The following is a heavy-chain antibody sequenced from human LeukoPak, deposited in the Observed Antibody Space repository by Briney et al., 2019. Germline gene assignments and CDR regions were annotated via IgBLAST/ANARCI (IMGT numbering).Heavy chain of an antibody. D-gene: IGHD2-15*01. CDR3: ARLAYTNAAGWFFDL. Sequence: GGSLGLSCAASGFTCSDHYVDWVRQAPGKGLEWVGRTRNKAYKYTTEYAASVKGRFSISRDDSKNSLYLQMNSLKSEDTAVYYCARLAYTNAAGWFFDLWGRGTQVTVSS. CDR2: TRNKAYKYTT. V-gene: IGHV3-72*01. CDR1: GFTCSDHY. J-gene: IGHJ2*01.